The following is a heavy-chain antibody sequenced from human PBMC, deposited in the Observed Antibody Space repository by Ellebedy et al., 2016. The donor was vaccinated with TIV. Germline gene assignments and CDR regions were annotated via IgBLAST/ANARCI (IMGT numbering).Heavy chain of an antibody. Sequence: ASVKVSXXASGGIFRSNAMSWVRQAPGQGLEWMGGIIAIFGTTNYAQKFQGRVTITADESTSTVYMKLSSLRSEDTAVYYCARGRGYNLESHVDYWGQGTVVIVSS. CDR3: ARGRGYNLESHVDY. V-gene: IGHV1-69*13. J-gene: IGHJ4*02. CDR2: IIAIFGTT. CDR1: GGIFRSNA. D-gene: IGHD5-24*01.